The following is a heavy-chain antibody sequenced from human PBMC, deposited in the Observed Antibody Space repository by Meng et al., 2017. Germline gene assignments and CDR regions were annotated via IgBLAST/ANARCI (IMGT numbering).Heavy chain of an antibody. D-gene: IGHD6-13*01. CDR2: IKPQSGDT. J-gene: IGHJ4*01. CDR3: VRDEDISAAGYLFGDY. Sequence: QGRRVLFGEELMRPRASVGVSCKSFGYTFTAYYIHWVRHAPGQGLEWMGHIKPQSGDTLYAQKFQGRVSMTRDTSISTAYVELSGLTSDDTAIYYCVRDEDISAAGYLFGDYWGHGTLVTVAS. CDR1: GYTFTAYY. V-gene: IGHV1-2*06.